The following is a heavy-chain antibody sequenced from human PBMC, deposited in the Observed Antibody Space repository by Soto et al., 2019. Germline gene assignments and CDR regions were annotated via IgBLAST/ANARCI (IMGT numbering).Heavy chain of an antibody. J-gene: IGHJ6*03. CDR1: GGSISSGGYY. CDR2: IYYSGST. V-gene: IGHV4-31*03. D-gene: IGHD3-9*01. CDR3: ARAPISAAGHPYYYYYLMDV. Sequence: QVQLQESGPGLVKPSQTLSLTCTVSGGSISSGGYYWSWIRQHPGKGLEWIGYIYYSGSTYYNPSLPWRVTRSVDTSQDRFSLKLSSGTAPDNAVYFCARAPISAAGHPYYYYYLMDVWGKGTTVTVSS.